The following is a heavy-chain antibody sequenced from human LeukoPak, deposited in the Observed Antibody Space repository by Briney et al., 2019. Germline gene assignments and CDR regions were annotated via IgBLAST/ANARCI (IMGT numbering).Heavy chain of an antibody. Sequence: PGGSLRLSCAASGFTFSNAWMNWVRQAPGKGLEWVGRIKSKTDGGTTDYAAPVKGRFTISTDDSKNTLYLQMNSLGAEDTAVYYCARDGPGNYYDKSGLEYYFDYWGQGTLVTVSS. J-gene: IGHJ4*02. V-gene: IGHV3-15*01. CDR1: GFTFSNAW. CDR2: IKSKTDGGTT. D-gene: IGHD3-22*01. CDR3: ARDGPGNYYDKSGLEYYFDY.